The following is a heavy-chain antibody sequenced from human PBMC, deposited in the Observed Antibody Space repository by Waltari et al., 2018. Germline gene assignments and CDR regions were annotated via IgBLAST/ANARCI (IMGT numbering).Heavy chain of an antibody. D-gene: IGHD1-26*01. CDR1: GFIFCDYA. Sequence: QVQLVESGGGVVQPGRSLSLSCAASGFIFCDYAMNWVRQAPGKGLEWVAVISYEGRDKYYADSVWGRFTLSRDNSKSTLFLQMNSLRGEDTAVYYCARDRGVGVTPDYFDYWGQGTLVTVSS. J-gene: IGHJ4*02. CDR2: ISYEGRDK. CDR3: ARDRGVGVTPDYFDY. V-gene: IGHV3-30*04.